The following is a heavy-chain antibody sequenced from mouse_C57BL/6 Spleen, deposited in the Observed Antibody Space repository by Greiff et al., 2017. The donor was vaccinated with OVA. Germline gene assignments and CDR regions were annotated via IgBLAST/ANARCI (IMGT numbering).Heavy chain of an antibody. D-gene: IGHD1-1*01. Sequence: EVKLMESGGDLVKPGGSLKLSCAASGFTFSSYGMSWVRQTPDKRLEWVATISSGGSYTYYPDSVKGRFTISRDNAKNTLYLQMSSLKSEDTAMYYCARKDYGSSDWYFDVWGTGTTVTVSS. CDR2: ISSGGSYT. V-gene: IGHV5-6*01. CDR1: GFTFSSYG. CDR3: ARKDYGSSDWYFDV. J-gene: IGHJ1*03.